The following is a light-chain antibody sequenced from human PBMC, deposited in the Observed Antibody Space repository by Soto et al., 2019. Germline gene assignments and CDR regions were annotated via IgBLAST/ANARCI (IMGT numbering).Light chain of an antibody. V-gene: IGKV3-20*01. CDR1: QTVRTF. J-gene: IGKJ1*01. Sequence: EVVLTQSPATLSLSPGERATLSCRASQTVRTFLDWYQQKPGQAPRLLIYGASNRATGIPDRFSGSGSGTDFTLTISRLEPEDFAVYYCQQYGSSPWTFGQGTKVEIK. CDR2: GAS. CDR3: QQYGSSPWT.